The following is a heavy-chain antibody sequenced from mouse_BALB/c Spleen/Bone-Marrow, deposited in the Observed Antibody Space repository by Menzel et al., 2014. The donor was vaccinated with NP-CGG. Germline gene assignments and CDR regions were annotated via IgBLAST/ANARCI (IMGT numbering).Heavy chain of an antibody. CDR2: INPYNGGT. V-gene: IGHV1-18*01. CDR3: ASYYGNYWYFDV. CDR1: GYSLTGYT. J-gene: IGHJ1*01. D-gene: IGHD2-1*01. Sequence: EVQLQQSGPELVKPGASMKISCKASGYSLTGYTMNWVKQSHGKSLEWIGLINPYNGGTSYNQKFRGKATLTVDKSSSTAYMELLSLTSEDSAVYYCASYYGNYWYFDVWGAGTTVTVSS.